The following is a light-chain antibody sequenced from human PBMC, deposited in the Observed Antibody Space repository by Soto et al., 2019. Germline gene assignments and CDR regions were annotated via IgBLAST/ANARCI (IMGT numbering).Light chain of an antibody. V-gene: IGLV1-44*01. J-gene: IGLJ2*01. CDR3: AAWDNSLNGVF. CDR1: GSNIGSNF. CDR2: NNN. Sequence: QSVLTQPPSASGTPGQRVTISCSGSGSNIGSNFVSWYQQLPRAAPKLLMYNNNQRPSGVPDRFSGSKSGTSASLAVSGLQSEDEADYYCAAWDNSLNGVFFGGGTKVTVL.